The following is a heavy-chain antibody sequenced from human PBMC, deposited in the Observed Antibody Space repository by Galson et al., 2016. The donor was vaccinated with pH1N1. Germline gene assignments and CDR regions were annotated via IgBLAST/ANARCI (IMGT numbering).Heavy chain of an antibody. Sequence: LSLTCTVSGGSTSSDYWSWIWQPPGKGLEWIGYIHNSGSTNYNPSLQSRVTISVDTSKKQFSLKLSSVTTADTAVYYCARGDYYHGAGTDGEFGFDPWGQGTLVTVSS. D-gene: IGHD3-10*01. J-gene: IGHJ5*02. CDR3: ARGDYYHGAGTDGEFGFDP. CDR2: IHNSGST. CDR1: GGSTSSDY. V-gene: IGHV4-59*01.